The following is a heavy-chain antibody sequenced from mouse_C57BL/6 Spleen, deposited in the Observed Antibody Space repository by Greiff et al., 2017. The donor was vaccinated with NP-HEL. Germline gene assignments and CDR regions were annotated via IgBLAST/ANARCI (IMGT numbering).Heavy chain of an antibody. Sequence: QVQLQQPGAELVKPGASVKLSCKASGYTFTSYWMHWVKQRPGQGLEWIGMIYPNSGSTNYNEKFKSKATLTVDKSSSTAYMQLSSLSAEDSAVYYCAREFMSYFDYWGQGTTLTVSS. J-gene: IGHJ2*01. CDR1: GYTFTSYW. V-gene: IGHV1-64*01. CDR3: AREFMSYFDY. CDR2: IYPNSGST. D-gene: IGHD1-1*01.